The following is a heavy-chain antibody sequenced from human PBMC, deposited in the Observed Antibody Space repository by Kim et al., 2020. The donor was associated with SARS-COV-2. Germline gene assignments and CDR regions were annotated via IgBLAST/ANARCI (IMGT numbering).Heavy chain of an antibody. CDR1: GYSFTRYW. D-gene: IGHD6-13*01. Sequence: GESLKISCKGSGYSFTRYWISWVRQMPGKGLEWMGRIDPSDSYTNYSPSFQGHVTISADKSISTAYLQWSSLKASDTAMYYCARHRRGIAAAANDAFDIWGQGTMVTVSS. CDR3: ARHRRGIAAAANDAFDI. CDR2: IDPSDSYT. J-gene: IGHJ3*02. V-gene: IGHV5-10-1*01.